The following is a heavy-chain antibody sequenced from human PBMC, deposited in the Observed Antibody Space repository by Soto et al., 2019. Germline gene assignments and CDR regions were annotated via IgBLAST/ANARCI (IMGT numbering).Heavy chain of an antibody. J-gene: IGHJ4*02. D-gene: IGHD2-8*02. CDR3: AKDLDSTGYIVAD. V-gene: IGHV3-23*01. CDR1: GFIFSNFA. CDR2: ISGGGETT. Sequence: GGSLRLSCAASGFIFSNFAMSWVRQAPGKGLEWVSGISGGGETTYYADSVKGRFTISRDNSKNTVFLLMNSVRREDAALYYCAKDLDSTGYIVADWGQGTLVTVSS.